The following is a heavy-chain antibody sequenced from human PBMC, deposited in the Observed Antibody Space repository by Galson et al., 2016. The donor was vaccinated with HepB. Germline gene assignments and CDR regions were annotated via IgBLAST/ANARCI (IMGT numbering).Heavy chain of an antibody. Sequence: SLRLSCAASGFTFSNYAMSWVRQAPGKGLEWISVISNSGDTTYYAASERGRFTISRDNSKNTLYLQMTSLRAEDTAVYYCAKDQSDYVWGSYRDGGDYWGQGTLV. V-gene: IGHV3-23*01. CDR1: GFTFSNYA. D-gene: IGHD3-16*02. J-gene: IGHJ4*02. CDR2: ISNSGDTT. CDR3: AKDQSDYVWGSYRDGGDY.